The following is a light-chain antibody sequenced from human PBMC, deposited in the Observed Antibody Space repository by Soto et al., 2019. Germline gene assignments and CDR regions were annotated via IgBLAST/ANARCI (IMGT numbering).Light chain of an antibody. CDR3: QQEYSAPCT. CDR1: KSISTY. V-gene: IGKV1-39*01. J-gene: IGKJ1*01. Sequence: DIQMTQSPSSLSASVGARVTIPCRASKSISTYLNWYQKKPGKAPKLLIFAASSLHSGVPSRFSGSGSGTDFNLTIICLQPEDFATYYCQQEYSAPCTFGQGTKVEVK. CDR2: AAS.